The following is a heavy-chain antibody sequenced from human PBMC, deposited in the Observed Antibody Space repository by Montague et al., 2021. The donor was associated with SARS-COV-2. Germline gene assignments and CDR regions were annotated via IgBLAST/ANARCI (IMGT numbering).Heavy chain of an antibody. D-gene: IGHD2-21*02. CDR3: AKDLHTVVVTALDY. CDR2: ISYDGSNK. J-gene: IGHJ4*02. CDR1: GFTFSSYG. V-gene: IGHV3-30*18. Sequence: SLRLSCAASGFTFSSYGMHWVRQAPGKGLEWVAVISYDGSNKYYADSVKGRFTISRDNSKNTLYLQMNSLRAEDTAVYYCAKDLHTVVVTALDYWGQGTLVTVSS.